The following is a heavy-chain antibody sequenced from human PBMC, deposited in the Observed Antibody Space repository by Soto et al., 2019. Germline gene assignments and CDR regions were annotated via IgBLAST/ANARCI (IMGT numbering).Heavy chain of an antibody. V-gene: IGHV1-69*06. Sequence: QVQLAQSGAEVKKPGSSVKVSCKASGGTFSFDSITWVRQAPGQGLEWMGGIIPMSDTTKYAQKFQDRVIITADKSTTTAYMELRSLRLDDTPMYYCARGGLYASGSLGPWGQGTLVTVSS. J-gene: IGHJ5*02. D-gene: IGHD3-10*01. CDR2: IIPMSDTT. CDR1: GGTFSFDS. CDR3: ARGGLYASGSLGP.